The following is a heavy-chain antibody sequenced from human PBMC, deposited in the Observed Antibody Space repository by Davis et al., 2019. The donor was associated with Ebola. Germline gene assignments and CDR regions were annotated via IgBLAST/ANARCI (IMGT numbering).Heavy chain of an antibody. D-gene: IGHD2-8*02. CDR2: MYTSGST. V-gene: IGHV4-61*09. J-gene: IGHJ2*01. Sequence: SETLSLTCTVSGGSISSGSYYWSWIRQSAGKGLEWIGHMYTSGSTNYNPSLKSRVTISVDTSKNQFSLKLTSVTAADTAVYYCARVGTGGSAWHFDLWGRGTLVTVSS. CDR1: GGSISSGSYY. CDR3: ARVGTGGSAWHFDL.